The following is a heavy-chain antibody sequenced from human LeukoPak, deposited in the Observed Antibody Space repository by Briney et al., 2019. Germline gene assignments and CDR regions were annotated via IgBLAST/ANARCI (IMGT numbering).Heavy chain of an antibody. D-gene: IGHD3-22*01. J-gene: IGHJ6*02. Sequence: GGSLRLSCASSGFTFSRYGMHWIRQAPGKGLEWVAVISYDVSNKYYADSVKGRFTISRDNSKNTLYLQMNSLRAEDTAVYYCAKPYYYDSSGDYYYYGMDVWGQGTTVTVSS. CDR1: GFTFSRYG. CDR2: ISYDVSNK. V-gene: IGHV3-30*18. CDR3: AKPYYYDSSGDYYYYGMDV.